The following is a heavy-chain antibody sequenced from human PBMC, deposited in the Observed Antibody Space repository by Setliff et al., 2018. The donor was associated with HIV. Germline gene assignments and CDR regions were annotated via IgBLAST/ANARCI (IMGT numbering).Heavy chain of an antibody. CDR3: VRHRYRRSSHYFDS. CDR1: GGSFSAYY. J-gene: IGHJ4*02. V-gene: IGHV4-39*01. D-gene: IGHD6-6*01. CDR2: ISSTGNT. Sequence: SETLSLTCAVYGGSFSAYYWGWIRQPPGKGLEWIGSISSTGNTYYNPSLKSRVTIFVDTSKNQFSLKLTSVTAADTALYYCVRHRYRRSSHYFDSWGQGTLVTVSS.